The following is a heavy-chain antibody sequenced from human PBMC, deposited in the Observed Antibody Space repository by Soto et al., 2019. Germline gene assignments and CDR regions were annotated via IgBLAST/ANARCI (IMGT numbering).Heavy chain of an antibody. CDR3: ARSPACCDGYTDIDY. V-gene: IGHV1-8*01. D-gene: IGHD2-2*02. Sequence: QVQLVQSGAEVKEPGASVKVSCKASGYTFSDYDINWVRQASGQGLEWMGWMNPRSGNTGYAQKFQGRVTMTRSTSITTAYMELSSLTYEDTAVYYCARSPACCDGYTDIDYWGQGTRVTVSS. J-gene: IGHJ4*02. CDR1: GYTFSDYD. CDR2: MNPRSGNT.